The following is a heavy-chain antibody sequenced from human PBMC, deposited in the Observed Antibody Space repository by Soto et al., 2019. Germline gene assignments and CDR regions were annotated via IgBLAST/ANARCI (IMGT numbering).Heavy chain of an antibody. Sequence: QVQLVQSGAEVKKFGASVKVSCKASGYTFTHYYIHWVRQAPGQGLEWMGWINPDSGGTNYAQKFQDWVTMTRDTSSSTAYMALSRLRSDDTAVYYCARGGITMVRGVNYGMDVWGQGTTVTVSS. J-gene: IGHJ6*02. CDR3: ARGGITMVRGVNYGMDV. CDR2: INPDSGGT. D-gene: IGHD3-10*01. CDR1: GYTFTHYY. V-gene: IGHV1-2*04.